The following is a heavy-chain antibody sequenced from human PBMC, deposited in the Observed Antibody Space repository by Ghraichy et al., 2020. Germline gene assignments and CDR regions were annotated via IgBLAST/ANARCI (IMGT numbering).Heavy chain of an antibody. D-gene: IGHD1-14*01. CDR3: ARDQIKGDTGDYYYGMDV. J-gene: IGHJ6*02. CDR1: GGSISSGDYY. CDR2: IYYSGST. V-gene: IGHV4-30-4*01. Sequence: SETLSLTCTVSGGSISSGDYYWSWIRQPPGKGLEWIGYIYYSGSTYYNPSLKSRVTISVDTSKNQFSLKLSSVTAADTAVYYCARDQIKGDTGDYYYGMDVGGQGTTVTVSS.